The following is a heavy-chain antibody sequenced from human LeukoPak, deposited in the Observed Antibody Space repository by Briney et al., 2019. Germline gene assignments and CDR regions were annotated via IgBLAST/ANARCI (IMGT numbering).Heavy chain of an antibody. CDR1: GFTFSSYG. V-gene: IGHV3-33*01. J-gene: IGHJ4*02. CDR2: IWYDGSNK. D-gene: IGHD3-22*01. Sequence: GRSLRLSCAASGFTFSSYGMHWVRQAPGKGLEWVAVIWYDGSNKYYADSVKGRFTISRGNSKNTLYLQMNSLRAEDTAVYYCARGPGSGYYYYFDYWGQGTLVTVSS. CDR3: ARGPGSGYYYYFDY.